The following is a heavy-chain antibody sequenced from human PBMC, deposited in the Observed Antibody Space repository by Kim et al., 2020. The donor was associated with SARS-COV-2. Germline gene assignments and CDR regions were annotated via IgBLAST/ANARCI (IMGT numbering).Heavy chain of an antibody. V-gene: IGHV4-59*01. Sequence: SLKRRVTISVDTSKNQFSLKLSSVTAADTAVYYCARVGFDYGSGSYYHDYWGQGTLVTVSS. CDR3: ARVGFDYGSGSYYHDY. D-gene: IGHD3-10*01. J-gene: IGHJ4*02.